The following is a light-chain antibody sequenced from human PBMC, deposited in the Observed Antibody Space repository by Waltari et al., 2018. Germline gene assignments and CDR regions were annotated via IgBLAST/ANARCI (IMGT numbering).Light chain of an antibody. V-gene: IGKV3-15*01. Sequence: EIVMTQSPATLSVSPGERAALPCRASQSVGSDLAWYQQTPGQAPRLLIYGASTRAAGIPARFSGSGSGTEFTLTITSLQSEDFAVYFCQQYNNWPLTFSGGAQVEIK. CDR3: QQYNNWPLT. CDR1: QSVGSD. CDR2: GAS. J-gene: IGKJ4*01.